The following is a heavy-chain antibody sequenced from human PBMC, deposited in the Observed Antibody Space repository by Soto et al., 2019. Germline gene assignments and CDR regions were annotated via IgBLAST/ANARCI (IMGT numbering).Heavy chain of an antibody. CDR1: GFTFSRYW. CDR2: ITQDGSEK. J-gene: IGHJ4*02. D-gene: IGHD5-18*01. V-gene: IGHV3-7*01. CDR3: ARRRSSGYHD. Sequence: EVQLLESGGGLVQPGGSLRLSCAASGFTFSRYWVTWVRQAPGKGLEWLATITQDGSEKYYVDSVKGRFTISRDNAKNSLFLHMNSLRAEDTAVYYCARRRSSGYHDWGQGTLVTVSS.